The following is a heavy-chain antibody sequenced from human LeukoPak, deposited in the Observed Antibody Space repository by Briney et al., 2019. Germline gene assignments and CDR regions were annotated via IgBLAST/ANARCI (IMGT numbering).Heavy chain of an antibody. D-gene: IGHD3-22*01. V-gene: IGHV3-43*02. J-gene: IGHJ3*02. CDR3: AKDYGSTYYYDSSSPSRGGAFDI. Sequence: PGGSLRLSCAASGFTFDDYAMHWVRQAPGKGLEWVSLISGDGGSTYYADSVKGRFTISRDNSKNSLYLQMNSLRTEDTALYYCAKDYGSTYYYDSSSPSRGGAFDIWGQGTMVTVSS. CDR1: GFTFDDYA. CDR2: ISGDGGST.